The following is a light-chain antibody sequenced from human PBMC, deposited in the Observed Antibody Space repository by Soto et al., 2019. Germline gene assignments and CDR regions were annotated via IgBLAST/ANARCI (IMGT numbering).Light chain of an antibody. V-gene: IGKV1-5*01. J-gene: IGKJ1*01. CDR3: QQYNSYPWT. CDR2: DAS. Sequence: DIQMTQSPSTLSASVGDRVTITCRASQSISSWLAWYQQKPGKAPKILIYDASSLESGVPSRFSGSGSGTEFPLTISRLQPDDFATYYCQQYNSYPWTFGQGTKVEIK. CDR1: QSISSW.